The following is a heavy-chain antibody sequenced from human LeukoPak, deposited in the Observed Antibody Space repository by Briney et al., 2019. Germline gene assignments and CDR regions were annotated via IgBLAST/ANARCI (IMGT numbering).Heavy chain of an antibody. CDR2: INAGNGNT. Sequence: ASVKVSCKASGYTFTSYAMHWVRQAPGQRLEWMGWINAGNGNTKYSQKFQGRVTITTDTSASTAYMELSSLRSEDTAVYYCARAVSSGWYYFHFDYCGQGALVTVSS. CDR3: ARAVSSGWYYFHFDY. CDR1: GYTFTSYA. V-gene: IGHV1-3*01. J-gene: IGHJ4*02. D-gene: IGHD6-19*01.